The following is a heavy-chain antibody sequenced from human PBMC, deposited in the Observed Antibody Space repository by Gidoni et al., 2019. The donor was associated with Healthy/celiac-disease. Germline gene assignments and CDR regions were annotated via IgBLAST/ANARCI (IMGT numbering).Heavy chain of an antibody. V-gene: IGHV4-34*01. CDR1: GGSFSGYY. Sequence: QVQLQQWGAGLLKPSETLSLTCAVYGGSFSGYYWSWIRQPPGKGLEWIGEINHSGSTNYTPSLKSRVTISVDTSKNQFSRKLSSVTAADTAVYYCARSAFRRAGRDGYNQFGYWGQGTLVTVSS. J-gene: IGHJ4*02. CDR3: ARSAFRRAGRDGYNQFGY. CDR2: INHSGST. D-gene: IGHD5-12*01.